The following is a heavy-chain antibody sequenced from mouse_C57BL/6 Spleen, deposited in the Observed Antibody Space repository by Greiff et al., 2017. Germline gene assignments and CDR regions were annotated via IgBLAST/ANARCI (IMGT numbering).Heavy chain of an antibody. Sequence: QVQLQQSGAERVRPGASVKLSCKASGYTFTDYYINWVKQRPGQGLEWIARIYPGSGNTYYNEKFKGKATLSAEKSSSTVYMQLSSLTSEDSAVYFCARSPYYGQGAMDYWGQGTSVTVSS. J-gene: IGHJ4*01. CDR3: ARSPYYGQGAMDY. CDR2: IYPGSGNT. D-gene: IGHD1-1*01. V-gene: IGHV1-76*01. CDR1: GYTFTDYY.